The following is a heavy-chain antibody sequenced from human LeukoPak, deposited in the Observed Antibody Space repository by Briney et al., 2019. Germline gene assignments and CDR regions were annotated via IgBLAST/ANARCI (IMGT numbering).Heavy chain of an antibody. J-gene: IGHJ6*02. CDR3: ARDHRAIAVAGTGIYYYYGMDV. V-gene: IGHV3-48*01. CDR1: GFTFSSYS. Sequence: GGSLRLSCAASGFTFSSYSMKWVRQAPGKGLEWVSYISSSSSTIYYADSVKGRFTISRDNAKNSLYLQMNSLRAEDTAVYYCARDHRAIAVAGTGIYYYYGMDVWGQGTTVTVSS. CDR2: ISSSSSTI. D-gene: IGHD6-19*01.